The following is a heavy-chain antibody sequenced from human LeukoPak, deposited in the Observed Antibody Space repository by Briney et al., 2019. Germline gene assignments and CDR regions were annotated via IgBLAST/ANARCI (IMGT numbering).Heavy chain of an antibody. CDR3: ATSSTSLGAFDI. J-gene: IGHJ3*02. CDR1: GWSLKDYY. V-gene: IGHV4-59*01. Sequence: PSETLSLTCSISGWSLKDYYWSWIRQPPGKGLEWIGYIYYSGSTNYNPSLKSRVTISVDTSKNQFSLKLSSVTAADTAVYYCATSSTSLGAFDIWGQGTMVTVSS. D-gene: IGHD2-2*01. CDR2: IYYSGST.